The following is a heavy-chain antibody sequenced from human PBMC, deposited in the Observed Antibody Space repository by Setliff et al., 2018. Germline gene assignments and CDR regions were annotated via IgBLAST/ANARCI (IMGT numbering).Heavy chain of an antibody. J-gene: IGHJ6*03. Sequence: SETLSLTCTVSGGSISSYYWSWIRQPAGKGLEWIGHIYIGGSANYNPSLKSRVTMSIDTSQNQFSLKLTSVTAADMAVYYCAREQWLDPPGYYYMDVWAKGTTVTVSS. CDR2: IYIGGSA. D-gene: IGHD6-19*01. CDR1: GGSISSYY. CDR3: AREQWLDPPGYYYMDV. V-gene: IGHV4-4*07.